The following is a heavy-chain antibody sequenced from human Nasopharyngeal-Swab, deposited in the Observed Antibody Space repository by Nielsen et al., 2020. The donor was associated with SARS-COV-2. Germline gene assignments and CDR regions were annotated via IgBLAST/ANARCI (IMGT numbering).Heavy chain of an antibody. D-gene: IGHD2-2*03. CDR2: IKQDGSEK. Sequence: GGSLRLSCAASGFTFSSYWMSWVRQAPGKGLEWVANIKQDGSEKYYVDSVKGRFTISRDNAKNSLYLQMNSLRAEDTAVYYCARDGCCSSTSCVSQSYYYYYGMDVWGQGTTVTVSS. J-gene: IGHJ6*02. V-gene: IGHV3-7*01. CDR1: GFTFSSYW. CDR3: ARDGCCSSTSCVSQSYYYYYGMDV.